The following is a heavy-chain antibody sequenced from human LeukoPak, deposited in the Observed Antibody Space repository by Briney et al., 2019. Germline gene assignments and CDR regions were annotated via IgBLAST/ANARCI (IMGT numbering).Heavy chain of an antibody. Sequence: SETLSLTCTVSGGSISSYYWSWIRQPPGKGLEGIGYIYYSGSTNYNPSHKSRVTISVHLSKNQFSLKLSSVTAADTAVYYCARTTEGGYTYDYFYYYYMDVWGKGTTVTISS. V-gene: IGHV4-59*01. CDR3: ARTTEGGYTYDYFYYYYMDV. CDR2: IYYSGST. D-gene: IGHD5-18*01. J-gene: IGHJ6*03. CDR1: GGSISSYY.